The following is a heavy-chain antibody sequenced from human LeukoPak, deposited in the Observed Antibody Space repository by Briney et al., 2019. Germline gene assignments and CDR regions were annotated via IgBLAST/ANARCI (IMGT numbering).Heavy chain of an antibody. CDR2: ISWNSGSI. D-gene: IGHD3-10*02. CDR3: AELGITMNGGV. Sequence: GGSLRLSCAASGFTFDDYAMHWVRQAPGKGLEWVSGISWNSGSIGYADSVKGRFTISRDNAKNSLYLQMNSLRAEDTAVYYCAELGITMNGGVWGKGTTVTISS. V-gene: IGHV3-9*01. CDR1: GFTFDDYA. J-gene: IGHJ6*04.